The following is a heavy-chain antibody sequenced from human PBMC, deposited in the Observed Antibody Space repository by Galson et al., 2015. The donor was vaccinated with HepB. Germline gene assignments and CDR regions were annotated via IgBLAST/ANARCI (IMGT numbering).Heavy chain of an antibody. CDR2: ISYDGSNK. J-gene: IGHJ6*02. Sequence: SLRLSCAASGFTFSSYGMHWVRQAPGKGLEWVAVISYDGSNKYYADSVKGRFTISRDNSKNTLYLQMNSLRAEDTAVYYCAKDLAAMATTHYYYYGMDVWGQGTTVTVSS. CDR1: GFTFSSYG. CDR3: AKDLAAMATTHYYYYGMDV. V-gene: IGHV3-30*18. D-gene: IGHD5-18*01.